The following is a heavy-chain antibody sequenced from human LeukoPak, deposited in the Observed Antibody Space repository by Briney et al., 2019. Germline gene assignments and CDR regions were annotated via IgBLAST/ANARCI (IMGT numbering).Heavy chain of an antibody. Sequence: GGSLRLSCAASGFTFSSYGMHWVRQAPGKGLEWVAFIRYDGSNKYYADSVKGRFTISRDNSKNTLYLQMNSLRAEDTAVYYCAKEASFSISPTEFDPWGQGTLVTVSS. D-gene: IGHD2-2*02. CDR1: GFTFSSYG. CDR2: IRYDGSNK. J-gene: IGHJ5*02. CDR3: AKEASFSISPTEFDP. V-gene: IGHV3-30*02.